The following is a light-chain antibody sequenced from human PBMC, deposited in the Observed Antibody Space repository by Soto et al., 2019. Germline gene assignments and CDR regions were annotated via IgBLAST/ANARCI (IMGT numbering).Light chain of an antibody. J-gene: IGKJ2*01. V-gene: IGKV1-39*01. CDR2: GAS. CDR1: QIISSY. CDR3: QQTYSVPYT. Sequence: DIQMTQSPSSLSASVGDRVTITCRASQIISSYLNWYQQKPGKAPKVLISGASSLQSGVPSRFSGSGSGTDFTLTISSLQPEDFATFYCQQTYSVPYTFGQGTKLEIK.